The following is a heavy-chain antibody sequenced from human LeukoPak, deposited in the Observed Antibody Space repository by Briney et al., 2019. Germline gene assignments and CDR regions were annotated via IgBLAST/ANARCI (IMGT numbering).Heavy chain of an antibody. Sequence: SETLSVTCTGSGDSISSYYWSWIRQPPGKRLEWIGYIYSRGSTYNPSLNDRVTMSADTSRNHVSLTLNSVTAADTAVYYCARQRRSYRPYSYGYLVYFDYWGQGTLVTVSS. CDR3: ARQRRSYRPYSYGYLVYFDY. J-gene: IGHJ4*02. CDR1: GDSISSYY. CDR2: IYSRGST. D-gene: IGHD5-18*01. V-gene: IGHV4-59*08.